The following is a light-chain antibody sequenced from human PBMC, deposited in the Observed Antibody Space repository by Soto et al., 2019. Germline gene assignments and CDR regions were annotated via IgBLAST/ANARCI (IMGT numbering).Light chain of an antibody. V-gene: IGKV3-20*01. CDR2: GAS. CDR3: QQYGSSPLT. J-gene: IGKJ4*02. CDR1: QSVSYSF. Sequence: EIVLTQSPGTLSLSPGEIATLSCRASQSVSYSFLAWYQQKPGQAPRLLMYGASSRATGIPDRFSGSGSGTDFTLTISRLEPEDFAVYYCQQYGSSPLTFGGGTKVEIK.